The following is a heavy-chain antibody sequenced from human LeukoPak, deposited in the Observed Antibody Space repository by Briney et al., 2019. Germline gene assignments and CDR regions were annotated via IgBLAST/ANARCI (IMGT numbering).Heavy chain of an antibody. CDR3: AKGVTASRGPSYYFDY. J-gene: IGHJ4*02. CDR2: ISGSGGST. D-gene: IGHD4-11*01. V-gene: IGHV3-23*01. Sequence: GGSLRLSCAASGFTFSSYAMSWVRQAPGKGLEWVSAISGSGGSTYYADSVKGRFTISRDNSKNTLYLQMNSLRAEDTAVYYCAKGVTASRGPSYYFDYWGQGTLVTVSS. CDR1: GFTFSSYA.